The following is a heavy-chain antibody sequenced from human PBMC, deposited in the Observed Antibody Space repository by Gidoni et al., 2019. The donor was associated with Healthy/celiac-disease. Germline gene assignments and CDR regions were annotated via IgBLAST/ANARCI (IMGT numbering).Heavy chain of an antibody. Sequence: EVQLLESGGGLVQPGGSLRLSCAASGFTFSSYARSWVRQAPGKGLEWVSAISGSGGSTYYADSVKGRFTISRDNSKNTLYLQMNSLRAEDTAVYYCAKGRITIFGVPALYYFDYWGQGTLVTVSS. CDR1: GFTFSSYA. D-gene: IGHD3-3*01. CDR3: AKGRITIFGVPALYYFDY. J-gene: IGHJ4*02. V-gene: IGHV3-23*01. CDR2: ISGSGGST.